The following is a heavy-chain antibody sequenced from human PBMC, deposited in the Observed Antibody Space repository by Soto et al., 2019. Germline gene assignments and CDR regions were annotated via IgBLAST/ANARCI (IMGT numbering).Heavy chain of an antibody. D-gene: IGHD3-3*01. CDR3: AKAAIFGVVTTYYFDY. Sequence: EVQLLESGGGLVQPGGSLRLSCAASGFTFSSYAMSWVRQAPGKGLEWVSAISGSGGSTYYADSVKGRFTISRDSSKNTLYLQMNSLRAEDTAVYYCAKAAIFGVVTTYYFDYWGQGTLVTVSS. J-gene: IGHJ4*02. CDR2: ISGSGGST. CDR1: GFTFSSYA. V-gene: IGHV3-23*01.